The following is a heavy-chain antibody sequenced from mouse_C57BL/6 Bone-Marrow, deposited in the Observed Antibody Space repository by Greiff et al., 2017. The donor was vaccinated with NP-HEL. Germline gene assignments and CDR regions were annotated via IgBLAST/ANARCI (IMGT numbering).Heavy chain of an antibody. Sequence: QVQLRQPGAELVKPGASVKLSCKASGYTFTSYWMHWVKQRPGQGLEWIGMIHPNSGSTNYNEKFKSKATLTVDKSSSTAYMQLSSLTSEDSAVYYCARGDIYYDFPFAYWGQGTLVTVSA. CDR2: IHPNSGST. D-gene: IGHD2-4*01. CDR1: GYTFTSYW. J-gene: IGHJ3*01. CDR3: ARGDIYYDFPFAY. V-gene: IGHV1-64*01.